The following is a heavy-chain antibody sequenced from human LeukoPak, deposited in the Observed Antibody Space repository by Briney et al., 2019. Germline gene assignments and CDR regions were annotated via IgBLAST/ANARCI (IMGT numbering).Heavy chain of an antibody. Sequence: GGSLRLSCAASGFTFSSYGMHWVRQAPGKGLEWVAVISYDGSNKYYADSVKGRFTISRDNSKNTLYLQMNSLRAEDTAVYYCAKDRVRALPTYSSSWYDVWGQGTTVTVSS. D-gene: IGHD6-13*01. CDR3: AKDRVRALPTYSSSWYDV. CDR2: ISYDGSNK. CDR1: GFTFSSYG. J-gene: IGHJ6*02. V-gene: IGHV3-30*18.